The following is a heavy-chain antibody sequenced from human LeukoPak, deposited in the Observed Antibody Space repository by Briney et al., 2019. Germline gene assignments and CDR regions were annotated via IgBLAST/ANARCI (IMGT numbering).Heavy chain of an antibody. CDR3: ARALGGYSD. CDR1: GFSLSAYW. D-gene: IGHD5-12*01. V-gene: IGHV3-7*03. J-gene: IGHJ4*02. CDR2: INRDGSQK. Sequence: GGFLRLSCAASGFSLSAYWMTWVRQAPGKGLEWVANINRDGSQKNHVDSVKGRFTISRDNAKNSLYLQMNSLRAEDTALYYCARALGGYSDWGQGTLVTVSS.